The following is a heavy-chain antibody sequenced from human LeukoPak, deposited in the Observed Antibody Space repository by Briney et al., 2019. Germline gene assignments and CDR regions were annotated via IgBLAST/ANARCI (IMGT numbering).Heavy chain of an antibody. Sequence: PGGSLRLSCAASGFNFGNVWMSWVRQAPGKGLKWVGRIKSKTNGGTADYAAPVKGRSTISRDDSKNTLYLQMNSLKTEDTAVYYCTTDVVDSSYSPYFDHWGQGTLVTVSP. J-gene: IGHJ4*02. V-gene: IGHV3-15*01. CDR1: GFNFGNVW. CDR2: IKSKTNGGTA. CDR3: TTDVVDSSYSPYFDH. D-gene: IGHD6-6*01.